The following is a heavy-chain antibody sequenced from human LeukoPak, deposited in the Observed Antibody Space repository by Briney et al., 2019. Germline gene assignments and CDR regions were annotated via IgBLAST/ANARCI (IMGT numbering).Heavy chain of an antibody. J-gene: IGHJ4*02. V-gene: IGHV1-8*01. CDR3: ARLGAYGGNSYGSY. CDR2: MNPNSGNT. D-gene: IGHD5-18*01. Sequence: ASVKVSCKASGYTFTSYDINRVRQATGQGLEWMGWMNPNSGNTGYAQKFQGRVTMTRNTSISTAYMELSSLRSEDTAVYYCARLGAYGGNSYGSYWGQGTLVTVSS. CDR1: GYTFTSYD.